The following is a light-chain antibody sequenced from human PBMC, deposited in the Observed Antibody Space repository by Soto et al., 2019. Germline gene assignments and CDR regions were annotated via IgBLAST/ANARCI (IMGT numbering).Light chain of an antibody. V-gene: IGKV1-39*01. Sequence: DIQMTQSPSSLSASVGDRVTITCRASQNINNYLNWYQQKPGKAPKLLIYAASGLQSGVPSRFSGSGSGADFTRTISSLQPEDFATYYGQQSYDTPTWTCGQGTKVEIK. CDR2: AAS. CDR1: QNINNY. J-gene: IGKJ1*01. CDR3: QQSYDTPTWT.